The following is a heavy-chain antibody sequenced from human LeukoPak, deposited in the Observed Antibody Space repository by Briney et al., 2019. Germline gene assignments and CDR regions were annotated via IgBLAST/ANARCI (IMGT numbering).Heavy chain of an antibody. J-gene: IGHJ4*02. D-gene: IGHD6-6*01. CDR2: ISSSGSAI. CDR3: ARGLPEYSSWSAPADY. Sequence: GGSLTLSCAPSVFTFSHFYMSWTRHAPRGGLEWVSYISSSGSAIHYADHANHPLTISRDNAKNSLYLQRNSLRGEDTAVYYCARGLPEYSSWSAPADYWGQGTLVTVSS. V-gene: IGHV3-11*04. CDR1: VFTFSHFY.